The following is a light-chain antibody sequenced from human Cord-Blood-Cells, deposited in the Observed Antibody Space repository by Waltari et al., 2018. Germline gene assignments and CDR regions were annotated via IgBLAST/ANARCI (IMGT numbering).Light chain of an antibody. CDR2: LNSDGSH. CDR3: QTWGTGIQV. CDR1: SGHSRYA. J-gene: IGLJ2*01. Sequence: QLVLTQSPSASASLGASVKLTRTLRSGHSRYAIAWHQQQPEKGPRYLMKLNSDGSHSKGDGIPDRFSGSSSGAERYLTISSLQSEDEADYYCQTWGTGIQVFGGGTKLTVL. V-gene: IGLV4-69*01.